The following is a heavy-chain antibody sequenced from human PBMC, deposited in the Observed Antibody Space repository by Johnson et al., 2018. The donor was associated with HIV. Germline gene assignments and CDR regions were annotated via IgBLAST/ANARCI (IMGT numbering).Heavy chain of an antibody. CDR1: GFSFGDCY. CDR3: AKVAIWGTYRYNLGDTYDI. CDR2: INTSGTTV. D-gene: IGHD3-16*02. Sequence: QVLLVESGGGLVKPGGSLRLSCVASGFSFGDCYMSWIRQAPGKGLEWASAINTSGTTVHYSDSVKGRFAISRHNAKNSLYLQMSRLRAEATAVYYCAKVAIWGTYRYNLGDTYDIWGQGTMVTVSS. J-gene: IGHJ3*02. V-gene: IGHV3-11*04.